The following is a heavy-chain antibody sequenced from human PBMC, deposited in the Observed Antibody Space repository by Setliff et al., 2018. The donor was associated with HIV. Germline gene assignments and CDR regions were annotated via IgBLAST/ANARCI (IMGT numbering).Heavy chain of an antibody. D-gene: IGHD2-15*01. V-gene: IGHV4-39*01. Sequence: ETLSLTCTVSGGSVSTSSYSWGWIRQPPEKGLEWIGTIYHTGKTYYNSSLNSRVTIAVDTSKDQFSLNLSTVAAADTAVYYCGRVAGYCAPSRCYGYNAFDIWGPGTMVTVSS. J-gene: IGHJ3*02. CDR3: GRVAGYCAPSRCYGYNAFDI. CDR2: IYHTGKT. CDR1: GGSVSTSSYS.